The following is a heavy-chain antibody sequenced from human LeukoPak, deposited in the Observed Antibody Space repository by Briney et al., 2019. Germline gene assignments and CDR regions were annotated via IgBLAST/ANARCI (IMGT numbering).Heavy chain of an antibody. CDR3: ARRAGGSYSSSWYEDY. CDR2: IYYSGST. J-gene: IGHJ4*02. Sequence: SETLSLTCTVSGGSISSSSYYWGWIRQPPGTGLEWIGSIYYSGSTYYNPSLKSRVTISVDTSKNQFSLKLSSVTAADTAVYYCARRAGGSYSSSWYEDYWGQGTLVTVSS. CDR1: GGSISSSSYY. V-gene: IGHV4-39*01. D-gene: IGHD6-13*01.